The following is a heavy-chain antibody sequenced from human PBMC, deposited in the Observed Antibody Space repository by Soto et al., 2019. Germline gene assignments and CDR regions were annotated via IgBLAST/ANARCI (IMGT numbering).Heavy chain of an antibody. CDR2: ISPYNGNT. D-gene: IGHD3-16*01. CDR1: GYIFVNYG. V-gene: IGHV1-18*01. J-gene: IGHJ6*02. CDR3: AMVDNYVTPTPQDV. Sequence: QVQLVQSGDEVRKPGSSVKVSCKAFGYIFVNYGIAWVRQAPGQGLEWMGWISPYNGNTHYASKVQGRLTMTTDTSTSTAYMSLGSLTSDDTAVYYCAMVDNYVTPTPQDVWGQGTTVTVSS.